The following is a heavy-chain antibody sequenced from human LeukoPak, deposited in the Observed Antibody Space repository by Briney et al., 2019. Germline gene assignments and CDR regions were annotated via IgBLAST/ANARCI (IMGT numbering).Heavy chain of an antibody. CDR1: GGSISSGGYS. CDR2: IYHSGST. D-gene: IGHD2-15*01. V-gene: IGHV4-30-2*01. J-gene: IGHJ4*02. CDR3: ARGSAIGYCSGGSCYTFDY. Sequence: PSQTLSLTCAVSGGSISSGGYSWSWIRQPPGKGLEWIGYIYHSGSTYYNPSLKSRVTISVDRSKNRFSLKLSSVTAADTAVYYCARGSAIGYCSGGSCYTFDYWGQGTLVTVSS.